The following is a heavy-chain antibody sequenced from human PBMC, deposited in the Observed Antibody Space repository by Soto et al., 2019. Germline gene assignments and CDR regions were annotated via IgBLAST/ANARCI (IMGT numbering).Heavy chain of an antibody. CDR2: ISYDGSNK. CDR1: GLTFSSYA. Sequence: GGSLRLSCAASGLTFSSYAMHWVRQAPGKGLEWVAVISYDGSNKYYADSVKGRFTISRDNSRNTLYLQMNSLRAEDTAVYYCAMERYHSSGYSGYFDYWGQGTLVTVSS. D-gene: IGHD3-22*01. CDR3: AMERYHSSGYSGYFDY. V-gene: IGHV3-30-3*01. J-gene: IGHJ4*02.